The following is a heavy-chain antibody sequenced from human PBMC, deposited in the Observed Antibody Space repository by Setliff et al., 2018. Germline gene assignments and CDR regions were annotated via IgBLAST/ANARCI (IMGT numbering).Heavy chain of an antibody. CDR1: GASFSNYY. Sequence: SETLSLTCTVYGASFSNYYWGWVRQPPEERLEWIGEIDHSGRTKYNPSLKGRVTISVDTSKNQFSLRLSSVTAAGTAVYYCRFWSSYYKNDYWGQGTVVTVSS. CDR3: RFWSSYYKNDY. J-gene: IGHJ4*02. D-gene: IGHD3-3*01. CDR2: IDHSGRT. V-gene: IGHV4-34*01.